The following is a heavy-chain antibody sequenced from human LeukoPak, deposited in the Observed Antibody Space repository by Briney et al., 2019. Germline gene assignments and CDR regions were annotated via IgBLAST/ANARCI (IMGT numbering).Heavy chain of an antibody. J-gene: IGHJ6*03. D-gene: IGHD2-2*01. CDR1: GYSINSGYY. Sequence: SETLSLTCTVSGYSINSGYYWVWIRQPPGKGLEWIGSIYRSGSTNYNPSLKSRVTISVDTSKNQFSLKVSSVTAADTAVYYCARGDCSSTICYSPMDVWGKGTTATVSS. CDR2: IYRSGST. V-gene: IGHV4-38-2*02. CDR3: ARGDCSSTICYSPMDV.